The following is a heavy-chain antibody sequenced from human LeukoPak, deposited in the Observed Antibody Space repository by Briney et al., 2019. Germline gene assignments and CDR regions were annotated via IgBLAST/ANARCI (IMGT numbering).Heavy chain of an antibody. V-gene: IGHV5-51*01. CDR3: ASSVPAANDAFDI. D-gene: IGHD2-2*01. CDR2: IYPGDSDT. J-gene: IGHJ3*02. CDR1: GYSFTSYW. Sequence: GESLKISCKGSGYSFTSYWIAWVRQMPGKGLEWMGIIYPGDSDTRYRSSFQGQVTISADKSISTAYLQWSSLKASDTAMYYCASSVPAANDAFDIWGKGTMVTVSS.